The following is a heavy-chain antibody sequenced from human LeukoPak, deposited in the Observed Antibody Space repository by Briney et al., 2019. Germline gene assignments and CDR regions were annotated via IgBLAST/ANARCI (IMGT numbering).Heavy chain of an antibody. D-gene: IGHD4-23*01. CDR3: ARTRGLRWSYFDY. Sequence: SETLSLTRAVYGGSFSGYYWSWIRQSPGKGLEWIGEINHSGSTNYNPSLKSRVTISVDTSKNQFSLKLSSVTAADTAVYYCARTRGLRWSYFDYWGQGTLVTVSS. V-gene: IGHV4-34*01. CDR1: GGSFSGYY. CDR2: INHSGST. J-gene: IGHJ4*02.